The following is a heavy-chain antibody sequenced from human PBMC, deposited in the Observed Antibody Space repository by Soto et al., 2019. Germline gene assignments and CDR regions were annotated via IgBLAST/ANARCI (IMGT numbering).Heavy chain of an antibody. CDR2: IYYSGST. CDR1: GGSISSGGYY. J-gene: IGHJ6*03. CDR3: ARQDLLSVGYYYYYMDV. D-gene: IGHD3-10*01. Sequence: LSLTCTVSGGSISSGGYYWSWIRQHPGKGLEWIGYIYYSGSTYYNPSLKSRVTISVDTSKNQFSLKLSSVTAADTAVYYCARQDLLSVGYYYYYMDVWGKGTTVTVSS. V-gene: IGHV4-31*03.